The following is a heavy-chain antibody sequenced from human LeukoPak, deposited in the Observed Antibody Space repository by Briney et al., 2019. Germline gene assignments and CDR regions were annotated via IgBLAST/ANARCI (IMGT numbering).Heavy chain of an antibody. V-gene: IGHV4-59*01. CDR1: GGSISSYY. Sequence: SETLSLTCTVSGGSISSYYWSWLRQPPGKGLEWIGYIYYSGSTNYNPSLTSRVTISVDTSKNQFSLTLSSVPAADTAVYYCARGGIAARRPTIYYYYYYMDVWGKGTTVTVSS. CDR3: ARGGIAARRPTIYYYYYYMDV. CDR2: IYYSGST. D-gene: IGHD6-6*01. J-gene: IGHJ6*03.